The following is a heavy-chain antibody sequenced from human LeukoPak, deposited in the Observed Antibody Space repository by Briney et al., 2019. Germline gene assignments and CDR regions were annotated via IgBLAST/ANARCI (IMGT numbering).Heavy chain of an antibody. CDR3: ARYDSSGCDFDY. CDR1: GGSISSGDYY. J-gene: IGHJ4*02. CDR2: IYYSGST. V-gene: IGHV4-30-4*01. Sequence: SQTLSLTCTVSGGSISSGDYYWSWLRQPPGKGLEWIGYIYYSGSTYYNPSLKSRVTISVDTSKNQFSLKLSSVTAADTAVYYCARYDSSGCDFDYWGQGTLVTVSS. D-gene: IGHD3-22*01.